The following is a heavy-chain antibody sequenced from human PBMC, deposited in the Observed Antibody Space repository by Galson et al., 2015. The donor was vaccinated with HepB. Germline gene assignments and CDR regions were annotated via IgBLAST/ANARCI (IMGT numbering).Heavy chain of an antibody. CDR3: ARGGASCSNSKCFYWFDP. V-gene: IGHV3-21*01. Sequence: SLRLSCATSGFTFSSYSMNWVRQAPGKGLEWVSSFSDSARYMYYADSVKGRFTISRDNAKNSLYLQMNSLRAEDTAVYYCARGGASCSNSKCFYWFDPWGQGTQVTVSS. D-gene: IGHD2-2*01. CDR2: FSDSARYM. CDR1: GFTFSSYS. J-gene: IGHJ5*02.